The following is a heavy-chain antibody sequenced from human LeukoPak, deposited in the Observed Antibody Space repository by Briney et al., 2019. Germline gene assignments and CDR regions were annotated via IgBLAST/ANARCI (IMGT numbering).Heavy chain of an antibody. CDR1: GFTFSSYA. D-gene: IGHD2-15*01. J-gene: IGHJ6*02. CDR3: ARVRGKQVAGDMNV. Sequence: TGGSLRLSCAASGFTFSSYAMHWVRQAPGKGLEWVAVISYDGSNKYYADSVKGRFTISRDISKNTLSLQMNSLRAEDTAVYYCARVRGKQVAGDMNVWGQGTTVIVSS. V-gene: IGHV3-30-3*01. CDR2: ISYDGSNK.